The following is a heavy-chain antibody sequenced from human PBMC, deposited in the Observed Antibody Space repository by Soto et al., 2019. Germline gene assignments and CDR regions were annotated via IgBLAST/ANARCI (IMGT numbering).Heavy chain of an antibody. V-gene: IGHV3-21*01. CDR2: ISSSSSYI. D-gene: IGHD3-22*01. J-gene: IGHJ4*02. Sequence: GGSLKIGCAASGVTFSSYSMSWVRQAPGKGLEWVSSISSSSSYIYYADSVKGRFTISRDNAKNSLYLQMNSLRAEDTAVYYCASQDSSGYDYWGQGTLVTVPS. CDR1: GVTFSSYS. CDR3: ASQDSSGYDY.